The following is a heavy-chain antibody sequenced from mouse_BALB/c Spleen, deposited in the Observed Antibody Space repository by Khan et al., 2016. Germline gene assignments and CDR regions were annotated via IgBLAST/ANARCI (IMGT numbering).Heavy chain of an antibody. J-gene: IGHJ1*01. CDR3: ARGGTYSLYGYFDV. D-gene: IGHD1-1*02. CDR1: GYTFTSYW. Sequence: DLVKPGASVKLSCKASGYTFTSYWINWIKQRPGQGLEWIGRFAPGSNNSNYNEIFKVKAQMTVDTSSRTAYIQLSSLSSEDSAVYFSARGGTYSLYGYFDVWGAGTTVTVSS. CDR2: FAPGSNNS. V-gene: IGHV1S41*01.